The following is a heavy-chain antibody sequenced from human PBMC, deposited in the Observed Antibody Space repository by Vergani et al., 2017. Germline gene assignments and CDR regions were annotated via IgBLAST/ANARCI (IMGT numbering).Heavy chain of an antibody. Sequence: QVQLQESGPGLVKPSETLSLTCTVSGAAIKDFYWSWFRQPPGKGLEWLGYVYYTGSTTYNPSLKSRVTISVDTSNNQFSLRMTSLTAADTAIYYCTRDRDLDCRSTTSCHYWFDPWGQGSLVTVSS. CDR3: TRDRDLDCRSTTSCHYWFDP. D-gene: IGHD2/OR15-2a*01. CDR1: GAAIKDFY. J-gene: IGHJ5*01. CDR2: VYYTGST. V-gene: IGHV4-59*01.